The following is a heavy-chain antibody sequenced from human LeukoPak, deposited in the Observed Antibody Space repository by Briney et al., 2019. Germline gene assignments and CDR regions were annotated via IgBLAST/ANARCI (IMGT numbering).Heavy chain of an antibody. V-gene: IGHV4-61*01. CDR2: IDHSGST. D-gene: IGHD6-19*01. J-gene: IGHJ3*02. Sequence: PSETLSLTCTVSGGSVSSGSYYWSWIRQPPGKGLEWIGYIDHSGSTNYTPSLKSRVTISIDTSKNQFSLKLNSVTAADTAVYYCARPISVSGTDAFDIWGQGTLVTVSS. CDR1: GGSVSSGSYY. CDR3: ARPISVSGTDAFDI.